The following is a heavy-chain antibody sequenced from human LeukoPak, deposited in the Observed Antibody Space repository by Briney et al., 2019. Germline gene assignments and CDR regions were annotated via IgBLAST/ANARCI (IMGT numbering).Heavy chain of an antibody. J-gene: IGHJ3*02. Sequence: GASVKVSCKASGYTSTGYYMHWVRQAPGQVLLGMGWINPNSGGTNYAQKFQGRVTMTRDTSISTAYMELSRLRSDDTAVYYCARAPSSTSCPNIWGQGTMVTASS. V-gene: IGHV1-2*02. D-gene: IGHD2-2*01. CDR3: ARAPSSTSCPNI. CDR1: GYTSTGYY. CDR2: INPNSGGT.